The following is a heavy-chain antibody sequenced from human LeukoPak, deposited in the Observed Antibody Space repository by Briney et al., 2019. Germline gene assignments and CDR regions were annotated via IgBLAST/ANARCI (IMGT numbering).Heavy chain of an antibody. V-gene: IGHV3-74*01. CDR3: DRDPPGEGVDY. D-gene: IGHD2-21*01. J-gene: IGHJ4*02. Sequence: PGGSLRLSCAASGFTFSSYLMHWIRQAPGKGLVWVSRINNDGSSTNYADSVKGRFTISRDNAKNTVYLQMNSLRGEDTAVYYCDRDPPGEGVDYWGQGTLVAVSS. CDR2: INNDGSST. CDR1: GFTFSSYL.